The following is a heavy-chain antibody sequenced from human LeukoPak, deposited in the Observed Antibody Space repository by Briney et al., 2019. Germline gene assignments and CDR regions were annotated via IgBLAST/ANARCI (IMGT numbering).Heavy chain of an antibody. V-gene: IGHV3-23*01. CDR3: AKSVSWYDTGRLFDY. CDR2: ISGSGGNT. Sequence: PGGSLRLSCAASGFTLRSYAMSWVRQAPGKGLEWASAISGSGGNTYYADSVKGRFTISRDNSKNTLYLQMNSLRAEDTAVYYCAKSVSWYDTGRLFDYWGQGTLVTVSS. D-gene: IGHD6-13*01. CDR1: GFTLRSYA. J-gene: IGHJ4*02.